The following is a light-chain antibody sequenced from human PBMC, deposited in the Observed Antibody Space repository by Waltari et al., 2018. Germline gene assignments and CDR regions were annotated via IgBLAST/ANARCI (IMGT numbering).Light chain of an antibody. J-gene: IGLJ2*01. CDR3: SSYANSNTLL. V-gene: IGLV2-14*03. CDR1: NRDTGGSNF. Sequence: QSALSQQPASVSGFPGQSITISCTGGNRDTGGSNFAPWHQQHPGKVPKLIIYDVSYRPSGVSSRFSGSKSGNTASLTISGLQAEDEADYYCSSYANSNTLLFGGGTKLAVL. CDR2: DVS.